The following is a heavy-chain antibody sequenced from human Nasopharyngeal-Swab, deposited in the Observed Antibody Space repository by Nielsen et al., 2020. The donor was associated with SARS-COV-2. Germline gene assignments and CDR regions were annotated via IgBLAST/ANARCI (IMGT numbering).Heavy chain of an antibody. CDR3: AKFLNGERCSGTNCLDYFDY. CDR1: GFTLRNFA. J-gene: IGHJ4*02. V-gene: IGHV3-23*01. CDR2: VSGSGAST. Sequence: GESLKISCAASGFTLRNFAMSWVRQAPGKGLEWVSAVSGSGASTYYADSVKGRFTISRDIPKNTLYLQMSSLRAEDTAIYFCAKFLNGERCSGTNCLDYFDYWGQGTLVTVSS. D-gene: IGHD2-2*01.